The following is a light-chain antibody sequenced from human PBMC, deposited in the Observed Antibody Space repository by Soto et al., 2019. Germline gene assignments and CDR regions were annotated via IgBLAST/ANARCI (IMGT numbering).Light chain of an antibody. J-gene: IGLJ3*02. CDR3: SSYTSTSTLWV. Sequence: QPASVSASPGQSITISCTGTSSDVGGYNYVSWYQQHPGKAPKLMIYDVSSRPSGVSNRFSGSKSGNTASLTISGLQAADEADYYCSSYTSTSTLWVFGGWTKLTVL. V-gene: IGLV2-14*03. CDR1: SSDVGGYNY. CDR2: DVS.